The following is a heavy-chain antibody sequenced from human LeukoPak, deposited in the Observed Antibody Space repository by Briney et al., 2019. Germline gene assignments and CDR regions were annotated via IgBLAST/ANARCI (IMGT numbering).Heavy chain of an antibody. CDR3: ARGLTYYDILTGSPHYYYMDV. D-gene: IGHD3-9*01. Sequence: RASVKVSCKASGYTFTSYGISWVRQAPGQGREWMGWISAYNGNTNYAQKLQGRVTMTTDTSTSTAYMELRSLRSDDTAVYYCARGLTYYDILTGSPHYYYMDVWGKGTTVTVSS. CDR1: GYTFTSYG. CDR2: ISAYNGNT. V-gene: IGHV1-18*01. J-gene: IGHJ6*03.